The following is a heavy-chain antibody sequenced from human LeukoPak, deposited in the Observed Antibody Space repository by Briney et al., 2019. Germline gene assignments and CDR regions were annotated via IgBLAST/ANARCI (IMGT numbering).Heavy chain of an antibody. Sequence: SETLSLTCTVSGGSISSYYGNWIRQPPGKGLEWIGYIYYSGSTKYNPSLKSRVPISVDTSKNQFSLKLSSVTAADTAVHYCARGADSSGYYSIFYFDYGGRGTLATVSS. D-gene: IGHD3-22*01. CDR2: IYYSGST. J-gene: IGHJ4*02. CDR1: GGSISSYY. V-gene: IGHV4-59*01. CDR3: ARGADSSGYYSIFYFDY.